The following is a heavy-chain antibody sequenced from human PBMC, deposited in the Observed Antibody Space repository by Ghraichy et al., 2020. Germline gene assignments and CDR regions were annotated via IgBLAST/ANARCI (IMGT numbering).Heavy chain of an antibody. CDR1: GFAFSRFG. CDR2: IWYDGENK. J-gene: IGHJ4*02. CDR3: ARDLLVGVDTTFIYEY. Sequence: GGSLRLSCVTSGFAFSRFGMHWVRQAPGKGPEWVAVIWYDGENKYYADSVKGRFTISRDNSKNTLYLQMNSLRAEDTAVYYCARDLLVGVDTTFIYEYWGQGTPVTVSS. V-gene: IGHV3-33*01. D-gene: IGHD2/OR15-2a*01.